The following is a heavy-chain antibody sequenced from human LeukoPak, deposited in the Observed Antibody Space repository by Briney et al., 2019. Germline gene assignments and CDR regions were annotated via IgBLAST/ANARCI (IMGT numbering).Heavy chain of an antibody. V-gene: IGHV4-59*01. D-gene: IGHD1-26*01. Sequence: SETLSLTCTVSGGSISSYYWSWIRQPPGKGLEWIGYIYYSGSTNYNPSLKSRVTTSVETSKNQFSLKLSSVTAADTAVYYCARGVNSGYFDYCGQGTLVTVSS. CDR2: IYYSGST. J-gene: IGHJ4*02. CDR3: ARGVNSGYFDY. CDR1: GGSISSYY.